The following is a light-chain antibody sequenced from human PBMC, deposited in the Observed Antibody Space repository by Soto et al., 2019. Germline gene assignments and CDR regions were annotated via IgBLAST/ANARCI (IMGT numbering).Light chain of an antibody. Sequence: EIALPQSPATLSSPVGERATLPSRASQAVRTSLAWYQQKPGKAPRLLIYDASNMGTGIPSRFSGSGSGTDFTLTISSLQPEDFAVYYCQQDSNYPRTFGQGTKLEIK. J-gene: IGKJ2*01. CDR2: DAS. CDR1: QAVRTS. CDR3: QQDSNYPRT. V-gene: IGKV3-11*01.